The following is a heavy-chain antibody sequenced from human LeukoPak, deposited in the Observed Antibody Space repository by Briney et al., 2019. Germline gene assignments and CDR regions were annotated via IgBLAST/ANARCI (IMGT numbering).Heavy chain of an antibody. Sequence: GGSLRLSCAASGFTFSDYYMSWIRQAPGKGLEWVSYISSSGSTIYYADSVKGRFTISRDSSKNTLYLQMNSLRAEDTAMYYCAKAAVPRYYFYYMDVWGKGTTVTVSS. CDR3: AKAAVPRYYFYYMDV. V-gene: IGHV3-11*04. CDR2: ISSSGSTI. CDR1: GFTFSDYY. J-gene: IGHJ6*03. D-gene: IGHD4-17*01.